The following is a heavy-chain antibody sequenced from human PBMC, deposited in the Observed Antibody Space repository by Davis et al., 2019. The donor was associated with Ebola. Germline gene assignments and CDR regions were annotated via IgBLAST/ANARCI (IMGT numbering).Heavy chain of an antibody. CDR3: AKPTSPHGDFDY. V-gene: IGHV3-30*02. CDR2: IRFDGKTK. Sequence: GGSLRLSCVASGFTFSTYDMHWVRQAPGKGLEWVAFIRFDGKTKYYADSVKGRFTISRDNSRNTLYLQMNSLRAEDTAVYYCAKPTSPHGDFDYWGQGTLVTVSS. D-gene: IGHD2/OR15-2a*01. J-gene: IGHJ4*02. CDR1: GFTFSTYD.